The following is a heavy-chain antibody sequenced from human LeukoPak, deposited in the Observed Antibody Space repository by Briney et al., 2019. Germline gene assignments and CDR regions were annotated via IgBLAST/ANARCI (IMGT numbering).Heavy chain of an antibody. Sequence: PGGSLRLSCAASGFTFSNAWMSWVRQAPGKGLEWVGRIKSKTDGGTTDYAAPVKGRFTISRDDSKNTLYLQMNSLKTEDTAVYYCTTVRSGSSWYFPWAHYYYYMDVWGKGTTVTISS. V-gene: IGHV3-15*01. D-gene: IGHD6-13*01. CDR3: TTVRSGSSWYFPWAHYYYYMDV. CDR1: GFTFSNAW. J-gene: IGHJ6*03. CDR2: IKSKTDGGTT.